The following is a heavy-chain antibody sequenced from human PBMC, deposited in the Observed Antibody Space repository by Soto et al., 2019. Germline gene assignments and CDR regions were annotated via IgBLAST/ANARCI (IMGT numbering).Heavy chain of an antibody. CDR1: GGSFSGYY. D-gene: IGHD3-3*01. Sequence: PSETLSLTCAVYGGSFSGYYWSWIRQPPGKGLEWIGEINHSGSTNYNPSLKSRVTISVDTSKNQFSLKLCSVTAADTAVYYCARRIFGVVNNYFDYWGQGTLVTVSS. CDR2: INHSGST. CDR3: ARRIFGVVNNYFDY. V-gene: IGHV4-34*01. J-gene: IGHJ4*02.